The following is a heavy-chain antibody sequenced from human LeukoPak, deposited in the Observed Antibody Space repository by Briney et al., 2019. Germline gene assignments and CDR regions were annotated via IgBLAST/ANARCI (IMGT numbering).Heavy chain of an antibody. CDR1: GLSFSDSY. V-gene: IGHV3-11*04. J-gene: IGHJ4*02. CDR2: ISGMGHDI. Sequence: GGSLRLSCVVSGLSFSDSYMTWIRQTPGMGLESLAYISGMGHDIYYADSVKGRFTISRDNSKNTLYLQMNSLRAEDTAVYYCARDPGYSYGDDYFDYWGQGTLVTVSS. CDR3: ARDPGYSYGDDYFDY. D-gene: IGHD5-18*01.